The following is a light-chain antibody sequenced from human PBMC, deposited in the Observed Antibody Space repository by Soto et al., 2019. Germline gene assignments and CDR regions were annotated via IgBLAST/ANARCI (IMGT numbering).Light chain of an antibody. CDR2: DDS. CDR3: QVWESSSDHPGV. V-gene: IGLV3-21*02. CDR1: NIGSKS. J-gene: IGLJ3*02. Sequence: SYELPQPPSVSVAPGPRARLTFGGNNIGSKSVHWYQQKPGQAPVLVVYDDSDRPSGIPERVSGANSGNTATLTISRVEAGDEADYYCQVWESSSDHPGVFGVGTKLTVI.